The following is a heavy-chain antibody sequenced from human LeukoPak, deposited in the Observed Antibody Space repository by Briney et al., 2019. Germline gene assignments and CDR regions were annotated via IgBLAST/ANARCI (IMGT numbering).Heavy chain of an antibody. V-gene: IGHV4-34*01. CDR1: GGSFSGYY. Sequence: EPSETLSLTCAVYGGSFSGYYWSWIRQPPGKGLEWIGEINHSGSTNYNPSLKSRVTISVDTSKNQFSLKLSSVTAADTAVYYCARGPTLRSGSYYEEYFQHWGQGTLVTVSS. J-gene: IGHJ1*01. D-gene: IGHD1-26*01. CDR3: ARGPTLRSGSYYEEYFQH. CDR2: INHSGST.